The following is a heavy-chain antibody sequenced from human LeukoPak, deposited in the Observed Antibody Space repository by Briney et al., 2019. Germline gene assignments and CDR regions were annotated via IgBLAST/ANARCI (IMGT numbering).Heavy chain of an antibody. Sequence: PGGSLRLSCAASGFTFSSYAMHWVRQAPGKGLEWVAVISYDGSNKYYADSVKGRFTISRDNSKNTLYLQMNSLRAEDTAIYYCARVSGSYYPFDYWGQGTLVTVSS. D-gene: IGHD1-26*01. CDR2: ISYDGSNK. CDR1: GFTFSSYA. V-gene: IGHV3-30*04. CDR3: ARVSGSYYPFDY. J-gene: IGHJ4*02.